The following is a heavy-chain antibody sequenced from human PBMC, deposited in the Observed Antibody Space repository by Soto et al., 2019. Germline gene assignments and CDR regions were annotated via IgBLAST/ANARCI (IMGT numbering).Heavy chain of an antibody. D-gene: IGHD2-8*01. CDR2: ISGSGGST. CDR3: AKGGGWGYCTNGVCYTHFDY. CDR1: GFTFSSYA. V-gene: IGHV3-23*01. J-gene: IGHJ4*02. Sequence: GGSLRLSCAASGFTFSSYAMSWVRQAPGKGLEWVSAISGSGGSTYYADSVKGRFTISRDKSKNTLYLQMNSLRAEDTALYYGAKGGGWGYCTNGVCYTHFDYGGQGTLVTVSS.